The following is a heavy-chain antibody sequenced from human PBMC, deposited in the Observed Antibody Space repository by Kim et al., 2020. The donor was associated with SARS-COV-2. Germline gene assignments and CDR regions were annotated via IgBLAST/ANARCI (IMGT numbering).Heavy chain of an antibody. Sequence: GGSLRLSCTASGFNIGDYAMNWVRQAPGKGLEWVGFIRSRGYDGTTEYAASVKGRVSISRDDSKNIAYLQMNTLKTEYTAVYFCSRGVMWITGRFDYWG. V-gene: IGHV3-49*04. J-gene: IGHJ4*01. CDR3: SRGVMWITGRFDY. CDR2: IRSRGYDGTT. CDR1: GFNIGDYA. D-gene: IGHD3-16*01.